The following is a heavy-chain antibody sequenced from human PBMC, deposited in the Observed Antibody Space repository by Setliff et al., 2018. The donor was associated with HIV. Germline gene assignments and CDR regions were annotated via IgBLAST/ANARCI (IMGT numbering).Heavy chain of an antibody. D-gene: IGHD5-18*01. J-gene: IGHJ4*02. CDR3: ARDPGYTSGSTFHFDY. CDR2: IYSTGDT. V-gene: IGHV4-4*07. CDR1: GGSISNFY. Sequence: SETLSLTCSVSGGSISNFYWSWIRQPPGKGLEWVGHIYSTGDTNYNPSLKSRVTMSVDTSKNQFSLSLSSVTAADTAVYFCARDPGYTSGSTFHFDYWGQGTLVTVSS.